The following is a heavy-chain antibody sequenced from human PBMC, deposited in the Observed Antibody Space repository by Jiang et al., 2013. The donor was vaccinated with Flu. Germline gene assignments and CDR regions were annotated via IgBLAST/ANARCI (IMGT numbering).Heavy chain of an antibody. J-gene: IGHJ3*01. CDR1: GFTFDDYA. Sequence: GLVQPGRSLRLSCAASGFTFDDYAMHWVRQAPGKGLEWVSGISWNSGSIGYADSVKGRFTISRDNAKNSLYLQMNSLRAEDTALYYCAKDGPSLGYSSGWVLVWGQGTMVTVSS. CDR2: ISWNSGSI. D-gene: IGHD6-19*01. CDR3: AKDGPSLGYSSGWVLV. V-gene: IGHV3-9*01.